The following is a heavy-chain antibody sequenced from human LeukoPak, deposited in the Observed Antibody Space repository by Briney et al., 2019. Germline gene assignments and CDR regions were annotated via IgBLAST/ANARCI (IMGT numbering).Heavy chain of an antibody. CDR2: INHSGST. CDR1: GGSFSGYY. V-gene: IGHV4-34*01. J-gene: IGHJ4*02. Sequence: SETLSLTCAVYGGSFSGYYWSWIRQPPGKGLEWIGEINHSGSTNYNPSLKSRVTISVDTSKNQFSLKLSSVTAADTAVYCCARGRSVLRYFDWLPRAYYFDYWGQGTLVTVSS. CDR3: ARGRSVLRYFDWLPRAYYFDY. D-gene: IGHD3-9*01.